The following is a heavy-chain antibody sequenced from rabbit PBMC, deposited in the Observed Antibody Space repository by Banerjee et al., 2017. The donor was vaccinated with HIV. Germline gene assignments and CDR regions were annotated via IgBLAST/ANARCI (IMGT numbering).Heavy chain of an antibody. D-gene: IGHD1-1*01. V-gene: IGHV1S7*01. J-gene: IGHJ4*01. CDR1: GFDFSSNY. Sequence: QLKESGGGLVQPGGSLKLSCKASGFDFSSNYWMSWVRQAPGKGLEWIGYIDPVFGSTYYASWVNGRFTISSHNAQNTLYLQLNSLTAADTATYFCASASSSAYYGYYFNLWGPGTLRHRL. CDR2: IDPVFGST. CDR3: ASASSSAYYGYYFNL.